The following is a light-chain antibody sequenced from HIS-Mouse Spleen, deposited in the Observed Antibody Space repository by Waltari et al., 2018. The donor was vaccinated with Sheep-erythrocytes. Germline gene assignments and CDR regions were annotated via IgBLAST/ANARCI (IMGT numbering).Light chain of an antibody. CDR2: DVS. J-gene: IGLJ1*01. Sequence: QSALTQPRSVSGSPGQSVTISCTGTSSDVGGVKYVSWYQQHPGKAPKLMIYDVSKRPSGVPDRFSGSKSGNTASLTISGLQAEDEADYYCCSYAGSYNHVFATGTKVTVL. CDR3: CSYAGSYNHV. CDR1: SSDVGGVKY. V-gene: IGLV2-11*01.